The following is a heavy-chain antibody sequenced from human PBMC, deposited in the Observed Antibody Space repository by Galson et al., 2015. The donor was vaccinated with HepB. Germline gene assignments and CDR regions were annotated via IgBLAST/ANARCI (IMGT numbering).Heavy chain of an antibody. CDR2: IWNDGSNK. CDR1: GFTFSIYG. J-gene: IGHJ5*02. Sequence: LRLSCAASGFTFSIYGMQWVRQAPGKGLEWVGFIWNDGSNKNYADSVKGRFTISRDNSKSTLYLQMSSLRVEDTAMYYCARDRAMSTANWFDPWGQGTLVTVSS. V-gene: IGHV3-33*08. CDR3: ARDRAMSTANWFDP. D-gene: IGHD4-11*01.